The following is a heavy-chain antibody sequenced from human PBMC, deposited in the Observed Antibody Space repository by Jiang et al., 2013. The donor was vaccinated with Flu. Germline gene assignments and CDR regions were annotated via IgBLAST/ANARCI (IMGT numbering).Heavy chain of an antibody. J-gene: IGHJ6*02. CDR3: ARDGDGMDV. Sequence: SRVTISVDTSKNQFSLKLSSVTAADTAVYYCARDGDGMDVWGQGTTVTVSS. V-gene: IGHV4-59*01.